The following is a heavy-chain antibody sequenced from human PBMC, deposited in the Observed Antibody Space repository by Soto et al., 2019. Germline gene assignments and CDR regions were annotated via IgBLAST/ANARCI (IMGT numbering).Heavy chain of an antibody. J-gene: IGHJ6*02. CDR1: GFTFSSYG. V-gene: IGHV3-30*18. Sequence: LRLSCAASGFTFSSYGMHWVRQAPGKGLEWVAVISYDGSNKYYADSVKGRFTISRDNSKNTLYLQMNSLRAEDTAVYYCAKDLGGDYDFWSGYPMDVWGQGTTVTVSS. CDR2: ISYDGSNK. CDR3: AKDLGGDYDFWSGYPMDV. D-gene: IGHD3-3*01.